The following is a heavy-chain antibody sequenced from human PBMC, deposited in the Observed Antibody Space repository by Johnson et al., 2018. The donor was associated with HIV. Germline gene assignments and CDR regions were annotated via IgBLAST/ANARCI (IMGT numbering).Heavy chain of an antibody. V-gene: IGHV3-30*04. D-gene: IGHD3-16*01. Sequence: QVQLVESGGGMVQPGRSLRLSCAPSGFTFSSYAMHWVRQAPGKGLEWVAVISYDGSNKYHADSVKGRFTISRDNSKNTLYLQMNSLRGEDTALYYCAKDYLPFWVPAAFDIWGQGTMVTVSS. CDR3: AKDYLPFWVPAAFDI. J-gene: IGHJ3*02. CDR2: ISYDGSNK. CDR1: GFTFSSYA.